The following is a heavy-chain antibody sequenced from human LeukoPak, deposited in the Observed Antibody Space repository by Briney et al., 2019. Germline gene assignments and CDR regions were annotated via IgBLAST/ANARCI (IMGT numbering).Heavy chain of an antibody. CDR3: ARLIYGGNSVGAFDI. D-gene: IGHD4-23*01. Sequence: NPGESLKISCKGSGYSFTSYWIGWVRQMPGKGLEWMGIIYPGDSDTRYSPSFQGQVTISADKSISTAYLQWSSLKASDTAMYYCARLIYGGNSVGAFDIWGQGTMVTVSS. J-gene: IGHJ3*02. V-gene: IGHV5-51*01. CDR1: GYSFTSYW. CDR2: IYPGDSDT.